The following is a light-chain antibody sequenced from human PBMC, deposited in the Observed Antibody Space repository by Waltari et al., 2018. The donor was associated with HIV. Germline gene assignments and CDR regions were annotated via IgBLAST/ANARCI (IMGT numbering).Light chain of an antibody. CDR3: NSRDSSGHWF. J-gene: IGLJ3*02. CDR2: GEN. CDR1: SVRSCY. Sequence: SSELAQHPAVSVALGQTVRITCQGDSVRSCYASWYQQKPGQAPVLVVYGENNRPSGIPDRFSGSSSGNTASLTIAGAQAEDEADYYCNSRDSSGHWFFGGGTKVTVL. V-gene: IGLV3-19*01.